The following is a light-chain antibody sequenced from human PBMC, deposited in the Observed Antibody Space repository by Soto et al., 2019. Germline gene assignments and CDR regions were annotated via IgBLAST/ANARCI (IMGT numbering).Light chain of an antibody. CDR3: SSLAGSYNLV. CDR1: SSDIGAYNY. Sequence: QSALTQPRSVSGSPGQAVTISCTGTSSDIGAYNYVFWYQQYPGKSPKLIIYDVLKRPSGVPARFSASKSGNTASLTITGLQTEDEADYHCSSLAGSYNLVFGGGTKVTVL. V-gene: IGLV2-11*01. CDR2: DVL. J-gene: IGLJ3*02.